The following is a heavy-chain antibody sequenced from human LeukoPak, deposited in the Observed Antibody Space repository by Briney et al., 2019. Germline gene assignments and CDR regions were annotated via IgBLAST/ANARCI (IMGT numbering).Heavy chain of an antibody. D-gene: IGHD3-22*01. Sequence: SVKVSCKASGGTFSSYAISWVRQAPGEGLEWMGGIIPIFGTANDAQKFQGGVTMTRDTSTSTVYMELSSLRSEDTAVYYCARVGSSGYYSSGDAFDIWGQGTMVTVSS. V-gene: IGHV1-69*05. J-gene: IGHJ3*02. CDR1: GGTFSSYA. CDR3: ARVGSSGYYSSGDAFDI. CDR2: IIPIFGTA.